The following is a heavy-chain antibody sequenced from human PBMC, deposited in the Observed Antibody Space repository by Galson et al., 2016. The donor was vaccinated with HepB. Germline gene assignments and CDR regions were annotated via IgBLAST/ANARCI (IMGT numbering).Heavy chain of an antibody. D-gene: IGHD6-6*01. CDR1: GFTFSSYA. CDR2: ISYDGSNK. Sequence: LRLSCAASGFTFSSYAMHWVRQAPGKGLEWVAVISYDGSNKYYADSVKGRFTISRDNSKNTLYLQMNSLRAEDTAVYYCARGRAARSPFDYWGQGTLVTVSS. V-gene: IGHV3-30-3*01. J-gene: IGHJ4*02. CDR3: ARGRAARSPFDY.